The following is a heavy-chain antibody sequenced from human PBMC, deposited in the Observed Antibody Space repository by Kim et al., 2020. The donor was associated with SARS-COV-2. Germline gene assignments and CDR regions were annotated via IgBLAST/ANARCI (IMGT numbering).Heavy chain of an antibody. Sequence: SETLSLTCTVSGGSINSGAYYWSWIRQHPGKGLEWIGYIYYTGSTYYHPSLKSRLTISVDTSKYQFSLKLSSVTAADTAIYYCAGMFRVNYSDSISSEPGDAFDVWGQGTMVTISS. CDR3: AGMFRVNYSDSISSEPGDAFDV. CDR1: GGSINSGAYY. V-gene: IGHV4-31*03. CDR2: IYYTGST. J-gene: IGHJ3*01. D-gene: IGHD3-22*01.